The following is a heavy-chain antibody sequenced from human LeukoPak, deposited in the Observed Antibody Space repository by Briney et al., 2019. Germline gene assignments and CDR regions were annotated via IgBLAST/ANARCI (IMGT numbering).Heavy chain of an antibody. V-gene: IGHV4-39*01. J-gene: IGHJ4*02. D-gene: IGHD3-16*01. Sequence: ASETLSLTCTVSGGSISSSSYYWGWIRQPPGKGLEWIGSIYYSGSTYYNPSLKGRVTISVDTSKNQFSLKLSSVTAADTAVYYCAEGVYYFDYWGQGTLVTVSS. CDR3: AEGVYYFDY. CDR1: GGSISSSSYY. CDR2: IYYSGST.